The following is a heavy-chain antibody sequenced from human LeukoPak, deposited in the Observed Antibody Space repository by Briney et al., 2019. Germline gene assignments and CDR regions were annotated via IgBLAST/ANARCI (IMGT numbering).Heavy chain of an antibody. CDR3: ARVGEAVVVPAATRQVRYFDY. Sequence: SETLSLTCAVYAGSFSGYYWSWIRQPPGKGLEWIGEINHGGSTNYNPSLKNRVTISVDTSKNQFSLKLSSVTAADTAVYYCARVGEAVVVPAATRQVRYFDYWGQGTLVTVSS. D-gene: IGHD2-2*01. CDR1: AGSFSGYY. J-gene: IGHJ4*02. CDR2: INHGGST. V-gene: IGHV4-34*01.